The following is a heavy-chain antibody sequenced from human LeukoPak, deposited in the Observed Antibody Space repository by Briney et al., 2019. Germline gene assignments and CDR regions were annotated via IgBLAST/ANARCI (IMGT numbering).Heavy chain of an antibody. CDR2: IYYSGST. V-gene: IGHV4-39*07. CDR3: ARPGWSRGFDY. J-gene: IGHJ4*02. CDR1: GGSISSSSYY. D-gene: IGHD6-19*01. Sequence: SETLSLTCTVSGGSISSSSYYWGWIRQPPGKGLEWIGSIYYSGSTYYNPSLKSRVTISVDTSKNQFSLKLSSVTAADTAVYYCARPGWSRGFDYWGQGTLVTVSS.